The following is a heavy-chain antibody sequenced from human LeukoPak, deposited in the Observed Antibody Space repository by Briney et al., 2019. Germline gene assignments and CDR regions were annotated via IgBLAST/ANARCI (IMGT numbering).Heavy chain of an antibody. J-gene: IGHJ6*02. CDR1: GSTFGDYA. Sequence: GGSLRLSCTASGSTFGDYAMSWFRQAPGKGLEWVGFIRSKAYGGTTEYAASVKGRFTISRDDSKSIAYLQMNSLKTEDTAVYYCTRVIRPLIDYYYYYGMDVWGQGTTVTVSS. CDR2: IRSKAYGGTT. D-gene: IGHD3-16*01. V-gene: IGHV3-49*03. CDR3: TRVIRPLIDYYYYYGMDV.